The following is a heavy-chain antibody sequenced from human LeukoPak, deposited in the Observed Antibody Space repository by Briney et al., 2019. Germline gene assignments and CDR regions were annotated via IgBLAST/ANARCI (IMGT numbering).Heavy chain of an antibody. Sequence: GASVRVSCKVSGYTLTELSMHWVRQAPGKGLEWMGGFDPEDGETIYAQTFQGRVTMTEDTSTDTAYMELSSLRSEDTAVYYCVTSYGDLRFDPWGQGTLVTVSS. CDR2: FDPEDGET. V-gene: IGHV1-24*01. J-gene: IGHJ5*02. CDR3: VTSYGDLRFDP. CDR1: GYTLTELS. D-gene: IGHD4-17*01.